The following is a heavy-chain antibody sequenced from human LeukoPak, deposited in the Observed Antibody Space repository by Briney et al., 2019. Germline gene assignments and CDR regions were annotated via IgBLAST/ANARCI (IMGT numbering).Heavy chain of an antibody. CDR1: GFTFSSST. J-gene: IGHJ4*02. CDR2: TSNNGGYT. V-gene: IGHV3-23*01. Sequence: GGSLRLSCAASGFTFSSSTMSWVRQAPGKGLEWVSATSNNGGYTYYADSVQGRFTISRDNSKSTLCLQMNSLRAEDTAVYYCAKQLGYCSDGSCYFPYWGQGTLVTVSS. CDR3: AKQLGYCSDGSCYFPY. D-gene: IGHD2-15*01.